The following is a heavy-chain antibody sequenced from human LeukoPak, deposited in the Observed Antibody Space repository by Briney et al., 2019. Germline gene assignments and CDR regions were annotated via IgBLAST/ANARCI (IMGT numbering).Heavy chain of an antibody. J-gene: IGHJ4*02. CDR3: ARDGYSGYGFEGLDY. CDR2: ISSGI. Sequence: GGSLRLSCAASGFTFSGYSMNWVRQAPGKGLEWVSSISSGIYYADSVKGRFTISRDNAKNSLYLQMNSLRAEDTAVYYCARDGYSGYGFEGLDYWGQGTLVTVSS. CDR1: GFTFSGYS. V-gene: IGHV3-21*01. D-gene: IGHD5-12*01.